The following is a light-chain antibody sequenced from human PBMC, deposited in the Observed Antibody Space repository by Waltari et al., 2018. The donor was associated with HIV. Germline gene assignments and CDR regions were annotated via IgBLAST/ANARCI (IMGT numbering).Light chain of an antibody. V-gene: IGLV1-51*02. Sequence: VFTQPPSVSAAPGQKVSISCPGRNSNVGSNYVSWYLPPPGTAPKLIIYEDHKRPSGIPDRFSASKSGTSATLDIAGLQTGDEADYYCGAWDSSLSARGVVFGGGTKLTVL. CDR1: NSNVGSNY. CDR2: EDH. CDR3: GAWDSSLSARGVV. J-gene: IGLJ2*01.